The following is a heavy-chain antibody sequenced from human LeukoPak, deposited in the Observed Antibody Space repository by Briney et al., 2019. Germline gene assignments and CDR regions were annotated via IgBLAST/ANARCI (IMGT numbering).Heavy chain of an antibody. V-gene: IGHV4-34*01. CDR3: ASGSIAVDCYFDY. D-gene: IGHD6-19*01. J-gene: IGHJ4*02. CDR2: INHSGST. CDR1: GGSFSGYY. Sequence: SETLSLTCAVYGGSFSGYYWSWIRQPPGKGLEWIGEINHSGSTNYNPSLKSRVTISVDTFKNQFSLKLSSVTAADTAVYYCASGSIAVDCYFDYWGQGTLVTVSS.